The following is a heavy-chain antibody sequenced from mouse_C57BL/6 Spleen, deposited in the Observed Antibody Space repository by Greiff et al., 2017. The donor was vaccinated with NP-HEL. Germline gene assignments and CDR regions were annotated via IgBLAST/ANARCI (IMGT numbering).Heavy chain of an antibody. CDR3: TTGIYYGNYVAWFAD. CDR1: GFNIKDYY. V-gene: IGHV14-1*01. J-gene: IGHJ3*01. CDR2: IDPEDGDT. D-gene: IGHD2-1*01. Sequence: VQLQQSGAELVRPGASVKLSCTASGFNIKDYYMHWVKQRPEQGLEWIGRIDPEDGDTEYAPKFPGKATMTADTSSNTAYLQLSSLTSEDTAVYYCTTGIYYGNYVAWFADWGQGTLVTVSA.